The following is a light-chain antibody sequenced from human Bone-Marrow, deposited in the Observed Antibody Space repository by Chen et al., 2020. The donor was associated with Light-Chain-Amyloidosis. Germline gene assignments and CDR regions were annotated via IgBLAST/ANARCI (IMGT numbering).Light chain of an antibody. V-gene: IGLV1-44*01. CDR2: SNN. Sequence: QPVLTQPPSASGTPGQRVTISCSGSSSNIGSNTVNWYQQLPGTAPKLLIYSNNQRPSGVPARFSGSKSGTSASLAISGLQSEDEADYYCAAWDASLNGWVFGGGTKLTVL. CDR3: AAWDASLNGWV. J-gene: IGLJ3*02. CDR1: SSNIGSNT.